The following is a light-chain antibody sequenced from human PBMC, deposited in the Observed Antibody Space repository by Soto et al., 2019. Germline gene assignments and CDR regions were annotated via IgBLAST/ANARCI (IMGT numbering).Light chain of an antibody. CDR1: SSNIGSNT. Sequence: QSVLTQPPSASGTPVQRVTISCSGSSSNIGSNTVNWYQQLPGTAPKLVIHTNDHRPSGVPDRLAGSKSGPSASLAISGIHSEDEDDYYCVAWDDSLDGYVVFGGGTKVTVL. J-gene: IGLJ2*01. CDR2: TND. V-gene: IGLV1-44*01. CDR3: VAWDDSLDGYVV.